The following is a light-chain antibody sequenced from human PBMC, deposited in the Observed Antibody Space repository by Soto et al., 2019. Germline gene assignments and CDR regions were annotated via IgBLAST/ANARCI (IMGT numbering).Light chain of an antibody. CDR1: QSVSSSY. V-gene: IGKV3-20*01. CDR2: GAS. J-gene: IGKJ4*01. Sequence: EIVLTQSPGTLSLSPGERATLSCRASQSVSSSYLAWYQQKPGQAPRLLIYGASSRATGIPDRFSGSGSGTHFTLTISRLEPADFAVYYCQQYGSSPLTFGGGTKVEIK. CDR3: QQYGSSPLT.